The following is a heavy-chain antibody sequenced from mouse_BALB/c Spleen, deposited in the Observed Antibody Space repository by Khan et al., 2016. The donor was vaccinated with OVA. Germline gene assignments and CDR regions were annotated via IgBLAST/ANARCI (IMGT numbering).Heavy chain of an antibody. Sequence: EVELVESGGGLVKPGGPLKLSCAASGFTFSYYAMSWVRQTPEKRLDWVATISSGGAYTYYPDSVKGRFIISRDDAKNTLYLQISSLRSNDTAVCYCTRLFGKIFDYWGQGTTLTVAS. D-gene: IGHD2-1*01. V-gene: IGHV5-9-3*01. CDR1: GFTFSYYA. CDR2: ISSGGAYT. J-gene: IGHJ2*01. CDR3: TRLFGKIFDY.